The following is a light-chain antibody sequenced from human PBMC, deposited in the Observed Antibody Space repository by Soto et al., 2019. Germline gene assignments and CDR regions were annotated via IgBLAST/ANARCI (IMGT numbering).Light chain of an antibody. J-gene: IGKJ5*01. Sequence: EIVLTQSPATLSLYAGERATLSCRASQSIGSELAWYQQKPGQAPRLLISDASNRATGIPARFSGSGSPTDFTLTISTLEPEDFAIYYCQQRSRWPITFGQGTRLEIK. V-gene: IGKV3-11*01. CDR3: QQRSRWPIT. CDR2: DAS. CDR1: QSIGSE.